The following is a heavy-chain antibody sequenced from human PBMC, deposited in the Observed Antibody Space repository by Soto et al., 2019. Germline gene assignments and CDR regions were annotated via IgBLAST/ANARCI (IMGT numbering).Heavy chain of an antibody. CDR3: TTERWIQLWYFDY. D-gene: IGHD5-18*01. V-gene: IGHV3-15*01. Sequence: GGSLRLSCAASGFTFSNAWMSWVRQAPGKGLEWVGRIKSKTDGGTTDYAAPVKGRFTISRDDSKNTLYLQMNSLKTEDTAVYYCTTERWIQLWYFDYWGQGTLVTVSS. J-gene: IGHJ4*02. CDR2: IKSKTDGGTT. CDR1: GFTFSNAW.